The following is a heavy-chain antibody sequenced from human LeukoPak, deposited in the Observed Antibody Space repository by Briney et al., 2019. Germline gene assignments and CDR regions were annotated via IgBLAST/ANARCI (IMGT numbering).Heavy chain of an antibody. CDR3: AKDRIVVVPAARGDYFDY. CDR2: ISGSGGST. CDR1: GLTFSSYA. J-gene: IGHJ4*02. D-gene: IGHD2-2*01. Sequence: GGSLRLSCAASGLTFSSYAMSWVRQAPGKGLEWVSAISGSGGSTYYADSVKGRFTISRDNSKNTLYLQMNSLRAEDTAVYYCAKDRIVVVPAARGDYFDYWGQGTLVTVSS. V-gene: IGHV3-23*01.